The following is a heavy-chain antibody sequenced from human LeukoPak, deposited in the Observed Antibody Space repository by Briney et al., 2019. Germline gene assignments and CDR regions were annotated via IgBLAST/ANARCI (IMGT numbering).Heavy chain of an antibody. J-gene: IGHJ6*03. CDR1: GGSFSGYY. CDR2: INHSGST. CDR3: ARGKKHYYYYMDV. Sequence: SETLSLTCAVYGGSFSGYYWSWIRQPPGKELEWIGEINHSGSTNYNPSLKSRVTISVDTSKNQFSLKLSSVTAADTAVYYCARGKKHYYYYMDVWGKGTTVTVSS. V-gene: IGHV4-34*01.